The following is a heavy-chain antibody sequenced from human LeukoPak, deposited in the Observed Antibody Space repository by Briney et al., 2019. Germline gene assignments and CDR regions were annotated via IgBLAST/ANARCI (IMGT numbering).Heavy chain of an antibody. V-gene: IGHV1-3*01. J-gene: IGHJ5*02. CDR3: AGVVAATAAWFDP. D-gene: IGHD2-15*01. CDR2: INAGNGNT. CDR1: GYTFTSYA. Sequence: ASVKVSCKASGYTFTSYAMHWVRQAPGQRLEWMGWINAGNGNTKYSQKFQGRVTITRDTSASTAYMELSSLRSEDTAVYHCAGVVAATAAWFDPWGQGTLVTVSS.